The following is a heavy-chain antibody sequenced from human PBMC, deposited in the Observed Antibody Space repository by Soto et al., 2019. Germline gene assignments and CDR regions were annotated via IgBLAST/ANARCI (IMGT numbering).Heavy chain of an antibody. CDR1: GFTFSNAW. J-gene: IGHJ4*02. CDR2: IKSDAYGGAI. V-gene: IGHV3-15*01. D-gene: IGHD1-1*01. CDR3: TSTKGRLEPPTTAF. Sequence: EVQLVESGGGLVRPGGSLRLSCAGSGFTFSNAWMSWVRRAPGKGLEWVGRIKSDAYGGAIDYAAPVKGRFTISRDDSKNTLFLQINNLRDEDTAVYSCTSTKGRLEPPTTAFRGQGTPFIVSS.